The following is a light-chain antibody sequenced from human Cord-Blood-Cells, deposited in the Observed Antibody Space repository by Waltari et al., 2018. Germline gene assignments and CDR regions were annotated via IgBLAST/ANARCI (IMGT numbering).Light chain of an antibody. CDR2: AAS. Sequence: QVPQSQSSLPASVDDRVTITCRASQSISSYLNWYQQKPGKAPKLLIYAASSLQSGVPSRFSGSGSGTDFTLTISSLQPEDFATYYCQQSYSTPPITFGQGTRLEIK. J-gene: IGKJ5*01. CDR3: QQSYSTPPIT. CDR1: QSISSY. V-gene: IGKV1-39*01.